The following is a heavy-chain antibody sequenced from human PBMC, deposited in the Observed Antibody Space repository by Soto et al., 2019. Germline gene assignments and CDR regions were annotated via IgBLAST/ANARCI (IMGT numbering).Heavy chain of an antibody. Sequence: GGSLRLSCAASGFTFSSYGMHWVRQAPGKGLEWVAVIWYDGSNKYYADSVKGRFTISRDNSKNTLYLQMNSLRAEDTAVYYCARDVRDDSSGYYPTIDYWGQGTLVTVSS. V-gene: IGHV3-33*01. D-gene: IGHD3-22*01. CDR2: IWYDGSNK. J-gene: IGHJ4*02. CDR3: ARDVRDDSSGYYPTIDY. CDR1: GFTFSSYG.